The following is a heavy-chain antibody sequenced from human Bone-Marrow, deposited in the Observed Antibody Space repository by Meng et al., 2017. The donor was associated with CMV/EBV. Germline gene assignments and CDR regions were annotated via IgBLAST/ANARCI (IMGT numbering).Heavy chain of an antibody. CDR2: IRYDGSNK. V-gene: IGHV3-30*02. CDR1: GLTFSRYG. Sequence: GGSLRLSCSASGLTFSRYGMHWVRQAPGKGLEWVAFIRYDGSNKYYADSVKGRFTISRDNSKNTLYLQMNSLRAEDAAVYYCAKDYQRSSPYGMDVWGQGTTVTVSS. CDR3: AKDYQRSSPYGMDV. D-gene: IGHD1-26*01. J-gene: IGHJ6*02.